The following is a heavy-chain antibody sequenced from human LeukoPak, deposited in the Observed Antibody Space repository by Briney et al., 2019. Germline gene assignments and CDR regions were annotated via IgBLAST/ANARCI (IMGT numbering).Heavy chain of an antibody. CDR2: MNPNSGST. Sequence: ASVKVSCKASGYTFTSYDINWVRQATGQGLEWMGWMNPNSGSTGYAQKFQGRVTMTRNTSISTAYMVLSSLRSEDTAVYYCARGGGPYSNYYFDYWGQGTLVTVSS. CDR3: ARGGGPYSNYYFDY. D-gene: IGHD4-11*01. J-gene: IGHJ4*02. V-gene: IGHV1-8*01. CDR1: GYTFTSYD.